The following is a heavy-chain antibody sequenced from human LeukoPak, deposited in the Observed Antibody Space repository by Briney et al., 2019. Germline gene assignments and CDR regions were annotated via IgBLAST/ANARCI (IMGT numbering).Heavy chain of an antibody. Sequence: GGSLRLSCAASGFTFSTYWMSWVRQAPGKGLEWVANIKQDGSEKYYVDSVKGRFTISRDNSKNTLYLQMNSLRAEDTAVYYCANERHSGYDEGLLGYWGQGTLVTVSS. V-gene: IGHV3-7*01. J-gene: IGHJ4*02. D-gene: IGHD5-12*01. CDR3: ANERHSGYDEGLLGY. CDR2: IKQDGSEK. CDR1: GFTFSTYW.